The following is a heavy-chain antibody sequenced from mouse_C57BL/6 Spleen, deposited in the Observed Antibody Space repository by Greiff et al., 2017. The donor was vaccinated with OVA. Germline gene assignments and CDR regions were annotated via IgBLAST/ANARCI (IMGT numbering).Heavy chain of an antibody. CDR3: ARENYYGSSPYAMDY. D-gene: IGHD1-1*01. CDR2: ISDGGSYT. Sequence: EVQGVESGGGLVKPGGSLKLSCAASGFTFSSYAMSWVRQTPEKRLEWVATISDGGSYTYYPDNVKGRFTISRDNAKNNLYLQMSHLKSEDTAMYDCARENYYGSSPYAMDYWGQGTSVTVSS. J-gene: IGHJ4*01. V-gene: IGHV5-4*01. CDR1: GFTFSSYA.